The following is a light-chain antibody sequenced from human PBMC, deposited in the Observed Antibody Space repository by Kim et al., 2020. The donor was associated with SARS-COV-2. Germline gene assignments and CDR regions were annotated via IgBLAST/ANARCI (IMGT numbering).Light chain of an antibody. CDR1: SGHSSYA. Sequence: QLVLTQSPSASASLGASVKLTCTLSSGHSSYAIAWHQQQPEKGPRYLMKLNGDGSHSKGDGIPDRFSGSSSGAERYLTISSLPSEDEADYYCQTWGTGIPVFGGGTQLTVL. CDR3: QTWGTGIPV. J-gene: IGLJ3*02. CDR2: LNGDGSH. V-gene: IGLV4-69*01.